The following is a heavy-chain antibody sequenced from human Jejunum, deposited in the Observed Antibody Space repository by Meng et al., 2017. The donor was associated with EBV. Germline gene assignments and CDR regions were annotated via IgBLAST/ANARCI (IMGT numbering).Heavy chain of an antibody. Sequence: VSGPWMVKPSEILDFTCVVSGGSSSSNNGWSWVRQPPGKGLEWSGEIYHSGIVNYNPSLKSRVTISVDRSKNQFSLRLTSVTAADTAVYYCSHYIWGSYPAGAYWGQGTLVTVSS. CDR1: GGSSSSNNG. CDR2: IYHSGIV. V-gene: IGHV4/OR15-8*01. CDR3: SHYIWGSYPAGAY. D-gene: IGHD3-16*02. J-gene: IGHJ4*02.